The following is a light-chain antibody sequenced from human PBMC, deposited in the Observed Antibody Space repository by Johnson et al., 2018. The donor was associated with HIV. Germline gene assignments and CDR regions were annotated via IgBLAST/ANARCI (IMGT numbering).Light chain of an antibody. J-gene: IGLJ1*01. CDR2: DNV. CDR3: GTWASSLSTPNYV. Sequence: QSVLTQPPSVSAAPGPQVTISCSGTSSTIGNNYVSWYQHLPGTAPKVLIYDNVTRTSGSTDRLSGSKYGTSATLGIPGFPTGDDADYYVGTWASSLSTPNYVVGTGTKVTVL. CDR1: SSTIGNNY. V-gene: IGLV1-51*01.